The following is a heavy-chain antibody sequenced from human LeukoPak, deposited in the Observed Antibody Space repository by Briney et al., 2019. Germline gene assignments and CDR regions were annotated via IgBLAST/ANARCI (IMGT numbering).Heavy chain of an antibody. Sequence: ASVKVSCEASGYTFTSYGISWVRQAPGQGLEWMGWISAYNGNTNYAQKLQGRVTMTTDTSTSTAYMELRSLRSDDTAVYYCARVSYGYPNDHYFDYWGQGTLVTVSS. J-gene: IGHJ4*02. V-gene: IGHV1-18*04. CDR2: ISAYNGNT. CDR3: ARVSYGYPNDHYFDY. D-gene: IGHD5-18*01. CDR1: GYTFTSYG.